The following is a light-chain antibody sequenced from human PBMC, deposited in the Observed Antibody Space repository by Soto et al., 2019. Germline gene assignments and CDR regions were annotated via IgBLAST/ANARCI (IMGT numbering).Light chain of an antibody. CDR3: QAWDSNPLL. J-gene: IGLJ2*01. V-gene: IGLV3-1*01. Sequence: SYELTQPPAVSVSPGQTASITCSGDRLGATYACWYQQKPGQSPLLVIYEDNKRPSGIPERFSGSNSGNTATLTISGTQAMDEADYYCQAWDSNPLLFGGGTKLTVL. CDR1: RLGATY. CDR2: EDN.